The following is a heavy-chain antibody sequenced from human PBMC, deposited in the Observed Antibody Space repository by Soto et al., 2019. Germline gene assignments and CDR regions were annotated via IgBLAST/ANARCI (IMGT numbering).Heavy chain of an antibody. J-gene: IGHJ4*02. D-gene: IGHD3-22*01. V-gene: IGHV3-30*18. Sequence: QVQLVESGGGVVQPGRSLRLSCAASGFTFSSYGMHWVRQAPGKGLEWVAVISYDGSNKYYADSVKGRFTISRDNSKNTLYLQMNSLRAEDTAVYYCEKERYYDSSGYYPRTFDYWGQGTLVTVSS. CDR3: EKERYYDSSGYYPRTFDY. CDR1: GFTFSSYG. CDR2: ISYDGSNK.